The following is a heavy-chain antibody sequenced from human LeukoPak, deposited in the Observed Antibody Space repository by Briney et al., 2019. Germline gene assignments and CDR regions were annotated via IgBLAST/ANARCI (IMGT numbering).Heavy chain of an antibody. CDR2: INKHGNGK. Sequence: GGSLRLSCVASGFTFSTSWVTWVRQAPGTGLEWVANINKHGNGKYYVDSVKGRFAISRDYASNSVFLQMDSLRAEDTSVYYCARDAGWGYYDLWGQGTPVTVSS. CDR3: ARDAGWGYYDL. V-gene: IGHV3-7*01. CDR1: GFTFSTSW. D-gene: IGHD1-26*01. J-gene: IGHJ4*02.